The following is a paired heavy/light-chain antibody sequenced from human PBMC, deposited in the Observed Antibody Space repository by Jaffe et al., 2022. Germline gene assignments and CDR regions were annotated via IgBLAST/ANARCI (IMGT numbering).Light chain of an antibody. CDR2: LAS. Sequence: DIVMTQSPDSLAVSLGERATIHCKSSQSILYNSNKNKNYLAWYQQRPGQPPRLLIYLASTRESGVPDRFSGSGSGSDFTLTISSLQAEDVAVYYCQQYYSSPYTFGQGTKLEVK. V-gene: IGKV4-1*01. CDR1: QSILYNSNKNKNY. J-gene: IGKJ2*01. CDR3: QQYYSSPYT.
Heavy chain of an antibody. CDR2: IYPDDSDT. D-gene: IGHD3-16*01. CDR3: ARTLTIAAPWGEALDAPHAIDDY. Sequence: EVQLVQSGAEVKKPGESLRISCKGSGYTFSTSWIGWVRQLPGKGLEWMGMIYPDDSDTRYSPSFQGQVSISVDKSISTAYLQWRSLRASDTAIYYCARTLTIAAPWGEALDAPHAIDDYWGQGTLVTVSS. V-gene: IGHV5-51*03. J-gene: IGHJ4*02. CDR1: GYTFSTSW.